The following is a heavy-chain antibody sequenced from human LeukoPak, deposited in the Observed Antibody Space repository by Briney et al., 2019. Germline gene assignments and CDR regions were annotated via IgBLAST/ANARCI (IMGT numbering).Heavy chain of an antibody. CDR3: ARGFRNGPFDC. CDR2: INRNGGST. CDR1: GFTFDDYG. J-gene: IGHJ4*02. V-gene: IGHV3-20*04. Sequence: GGSLRLSCEASGFTFDDYGMSWVRQPPGKGLEWVSGINRNGGSTHYADSVKGRSTISRDNAKNSHFLQMNSLRVEDTALYYCARGFRNGPFDCWGQGTLVTVSS. D-gene: IGHD2-8*01.